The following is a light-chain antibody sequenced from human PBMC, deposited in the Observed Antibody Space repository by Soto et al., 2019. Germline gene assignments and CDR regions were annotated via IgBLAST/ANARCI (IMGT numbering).Light chain of an antibody. CDR3: QQYDLLPWT. CDR2: AAS. CDR1: QDITNF. Sequence: DIQMTQSPSSLSASVGDRVTITCQASQDITNFLNWYQQKPGKAPRLLIYAASNLETGVPSRFSGSGSGTDFTFTISSLQPADIATYYCQQYDLLPWTFGQGTKVEIK. J-gene: IGKJ1*01. V-gene: IGKV1-33*01.